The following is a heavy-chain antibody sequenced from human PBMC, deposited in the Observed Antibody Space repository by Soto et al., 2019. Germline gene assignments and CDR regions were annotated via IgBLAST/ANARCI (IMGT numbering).Heavy chain of an antibody. J-gene: IGHJ4*02. CDR1: GGSVSNDAYY. D-gene: IGHD1-26*01. CDR2: IYHSGST. V-gene: IGHV4-61*08. CDR3: ARLGIGWEFPFDY. Sequence: QVQLQESGPGLVKPSETLSLTCIVSGGSVSNDAYYWSWIRQPPGKGLEWIGDIYHSGSTYYNPPLKNRVTISADTSANQFSLKVSSVTAADTAVYYCARLGIGWEFPFDYWGQGTLVNVSS.